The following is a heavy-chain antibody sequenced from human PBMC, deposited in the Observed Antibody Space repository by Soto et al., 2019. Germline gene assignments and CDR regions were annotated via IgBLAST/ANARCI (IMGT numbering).Heavy chain of an antibody. J-gene: IGHJ6*04. V-gene: IGHV4-59*02. CDR2: IYYSGST. Sequence: PSETLSLTCTVSGGSVSSYYWSWIRQPPGKGLEWIGYIYYSGSTNYNPSLKSRVTISVDTSKNQFSLKLSSVTAADTAVYYCASTYYYGSGSYYKGNMDVWGKGTTVTVSS. D-gene: IGHD3-10*01. CDR1: GGSVSSYY. CDR3: ASTYYYGSGSYYKGNMDV.